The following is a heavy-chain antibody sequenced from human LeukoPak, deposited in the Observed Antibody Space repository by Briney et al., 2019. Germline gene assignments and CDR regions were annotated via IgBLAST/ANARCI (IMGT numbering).Heavy chain of an antibody. J-gene: IGHJ4*02. D-gene: IGHD6-13*01. CDR3: VKPRDSSSWLGFDY. CDR2: ILYDGSNK. CDR1: GFTFSTYG. V-gene: IGHV3-30*18. Sequence: PGGSLRLSCVASGFTFSTYGMHWVRQAPGKGLEWVAVILYDGSNKYYADSVKGRFTISRDNSKNTLYLQMNSLRPEDTAMYYCVKPRDSSSWLGFDYWGQGTLVTVSS.